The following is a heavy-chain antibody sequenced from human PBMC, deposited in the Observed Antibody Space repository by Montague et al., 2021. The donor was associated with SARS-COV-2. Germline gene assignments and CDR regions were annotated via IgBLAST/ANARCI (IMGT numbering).Heavy chain of an antibody. V-gene: IGHV4-4*07. CDR3: VRDKGRSNWNYPDY. CDR1: GGSISGYY. J-gene: IGHJ4*02. Sequence: SETLSLTCTVSGGSISGYYWSWFRQSTGKGLEWIGRINNSGSTSYNPSLKSRVTMSVDTSKNQFSLKLSSVTAADTAVYYRVRDKGRSNWNYPDYWGQGTLVTVSS. D-gene: IGHD1-20*01. CDR2: INNSGST.